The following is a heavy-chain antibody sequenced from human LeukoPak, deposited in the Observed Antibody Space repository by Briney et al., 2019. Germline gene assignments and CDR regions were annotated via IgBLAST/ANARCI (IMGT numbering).Heavy chain of an antibody. CDR1: GFTFSNAW. D-gene: IGHD3-22*01. CDR3: TTKDYYYDSSGYYHPQTDY. CDR2: IKSKTDGGTT. V-gene: IGHV3-15*01. J-gene: IGHJ4*02. Sequence: GGSLRLSCAASGFTFSNAWMSWVRQAPGKGLEWVGRIKSKTDGGTTDYAAPVKGRFTISRDDSKNTLYLRMNSLKTEDTAVYYCTTKDYYYDSSGYYHPQTDYWGQGTLVTVSS.